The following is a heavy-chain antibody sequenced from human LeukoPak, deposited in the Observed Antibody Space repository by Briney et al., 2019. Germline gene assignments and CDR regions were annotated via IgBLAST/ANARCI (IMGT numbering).Heavy chain of an antibody. Sequence: ASVKVSCKASGYTFPSYFMHWVRQAPGQGLEWMGIINPTGGSTTYAQKFQGRVTMTRDTSTSTVYMELSSLRSDDTAVYYCARTAARRFDYWGQGTLVTVSS. V-gene: IGHV1-46*01. CDR2: INPTGGST. D-gene: IGHD6-6*01. CDR1: GYTFPSYF. J-gene: IGHJ4*02. CDR3: ARTAARRFDY.